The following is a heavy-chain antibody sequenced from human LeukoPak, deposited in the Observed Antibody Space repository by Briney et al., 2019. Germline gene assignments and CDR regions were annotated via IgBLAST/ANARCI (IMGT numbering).Heavy chain of an antibody. D-gene: IGHD6-13*01. Sequence: GGSLRLSCAVSGFTFSSYSMNWVRQAPGKGLEWVSSISSSSSYIYYADSVKGRFTISRDNAKNSLYLQMSSLRAEDTAVYYCARVSSSWYGAFDIWGQGAMVTVSS. V-gene: IGHV3-21*01. J-gene: IGHJ3*02. CDR3: ARVSSSWYGAFDI. CDR2: ISSSSSYI. CDR1: GFTFSSYS.